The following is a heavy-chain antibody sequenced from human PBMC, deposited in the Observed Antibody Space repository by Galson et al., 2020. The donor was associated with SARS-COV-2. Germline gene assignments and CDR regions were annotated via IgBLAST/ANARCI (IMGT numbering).Heavy chain of an antibody. Sequence: ESGPTLVKPTQTLTLTCTFSGFSLSTSGMCVSWIRQPPGKALEWLARIDWDDDKYYSTSLKTRLTISKDTSKNQVVLTMTNMDPVDTATYYCAREYYVILTGYLYGMDVWGQGTTVTVSS. J-gene: IGHJ6*02. CDR1: GFSLSTSGMC. D-gene: IGHD3-9*01. CDR3: AREYYVILTGYLYGMDV. V-gene: IGHV2-70*11. CDR2: IDWDDDK.